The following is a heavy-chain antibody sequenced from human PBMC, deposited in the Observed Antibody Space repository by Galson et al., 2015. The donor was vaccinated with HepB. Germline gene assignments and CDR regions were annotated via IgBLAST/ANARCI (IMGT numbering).Heavy chain of an antibody. CDR1: GNTFSSHG. D-gene: IGHD4-11*01. V-gene: IGHV3-33*04. J-gene: IGHJ4*02. CDR3: ARYYGNYRAVDY. Sequence: SLRLSCAASGNTFSSHGMHWVRQAPGKGLEWVALIWYDGSKDYYADSVKGRFAVSRDNFNNILYLQMNSLRAEDTAVYYCARYYGNYRAVDYWGQGTLVTVSS. CDR2: IWYDGSKD.